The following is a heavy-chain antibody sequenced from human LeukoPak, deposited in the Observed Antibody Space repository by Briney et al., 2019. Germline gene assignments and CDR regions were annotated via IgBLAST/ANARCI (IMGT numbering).Heavy chain of an antibody. J-gene: IGHJ4*02. V-gene: IGHV3-23*01. D-gene: IGHD6-19*01. CDR2: ITGTGGST. CDR3: AKDHGTAVAGFYY. Sequence: GGSLRLSCAASGFSLSTYGVSWVRQPPGKGLEWVSGITGTGGSTYYADSVKGRFSVSRDTSKNTLYLQMNSLRAEDTAIYYCAKDHGTAVAGFYYWGQGTLVTVSS. CDR1: GFSLSTYG.